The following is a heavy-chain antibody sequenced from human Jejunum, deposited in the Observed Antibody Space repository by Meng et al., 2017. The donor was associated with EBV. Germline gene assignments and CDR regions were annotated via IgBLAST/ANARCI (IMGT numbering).Heavy chain of an antibody. CDR1: GDSAVSNSAA. CDR3: TREYTTGCVDY. V-gene: IGHV6-1*01. D-gene: IGHD6-19*01. Sequence: QSQLQPAGPGLVKPSQTRSRTAASSGDSAVSNSAAWNWIRQSPSRGLEGLGMTSYRSMLYNHYAPSVESRITINADTSTTQFSLQLTSVTPEDTAVYYCTREYTTGCVDYWGQGTLVTVSS. CDR2: TSYRSMLYN. J-gene: IGHJ4*02.